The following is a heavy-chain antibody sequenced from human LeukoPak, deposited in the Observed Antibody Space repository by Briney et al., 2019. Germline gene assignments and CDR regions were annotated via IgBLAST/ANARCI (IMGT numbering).Heavy chain of an antibody. Sequence: GGSLRLSCAASGFTFSSYAMSWVRQAPGKGLEWVSAISGSGGSTYYADSVKGRFTVSRDNSKNTLYLQMNSLRAGDTAVYYCASTIWFGEQEDYWGQGTLVTVSS. J-gene: IGHJ4*02. CDR3: ASTIWFGEQEDY. CDR1: GFTFSSYA. CDR2: ISGSGGST. D-gene: IGHD3-10*01. V-gene: IGHV3-23*01.